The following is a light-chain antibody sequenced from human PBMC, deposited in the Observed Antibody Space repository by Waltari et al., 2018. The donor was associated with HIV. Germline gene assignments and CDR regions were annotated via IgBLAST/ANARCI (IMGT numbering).Light chain of an antibody. CDR2: RAS. Sequence: DIQMTQSPSTLSASVGDRVTITCRANQSFTYWLAWYQQKPGQAPRLLIHRASSLQTGVPSRFIGSGSGTEFTLTISSLQPDDFATYYGQQYKTRVTFGQGTRLDIK. J-gene: IGKJ5*01. CDR3: QQYKTRVT. V-gene: IGKV1-5*03. CDR1: QSFTYW.